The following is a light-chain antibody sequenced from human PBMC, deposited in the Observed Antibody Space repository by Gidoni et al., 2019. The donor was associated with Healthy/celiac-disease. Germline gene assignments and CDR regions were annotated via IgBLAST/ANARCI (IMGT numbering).Light chain of an antibody. CDR3: QQRSNWPPHWT. CDR2: DAS. CDR1: QSVSSY. J-gene: IGKJ1*01. V-gene: IGKV3-11*01. Sequence: EIVLTQSPATLSLSPGERATLSCRASQSVSSYLAWYQQKPGQAPRLLIYDASNRATGIPARFSGSGSGTDFTLTISSLEPEDFAVYYCQQRSNWPPHWTFGQXTKVEIK.